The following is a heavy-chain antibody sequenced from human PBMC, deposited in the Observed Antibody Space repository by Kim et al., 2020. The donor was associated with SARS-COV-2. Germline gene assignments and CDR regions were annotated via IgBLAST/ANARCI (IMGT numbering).Heavy chain of an antibody. Sequence: GGSLRLSCAASGFTITSYAMGWVRQAPGKGLEWVSAISGNIDTTYYADSVKGRFTISRDNSKNTLYLQMNSLRADDTALYYCATDRSLLWFGELSHWGQG. J-gene: IGHJ1*01. D-gene: IGHD3-10*01. CDR1: GFTITSYA. CDR2: ISGNIDTT. CDR3: ATDRSLLWFGELSH. V-gene: IGHV3-23*01.